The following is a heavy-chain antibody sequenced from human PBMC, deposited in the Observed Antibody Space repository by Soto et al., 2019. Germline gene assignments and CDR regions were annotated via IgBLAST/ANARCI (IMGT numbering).Heavy chain of an antibody. V-gene: IGHV3-48*02. CDR2: ITTYSTTI. CDR1: GFTLSDYN. Sequence: EVQLVESGGGLVQPGGSLRLSCAASGFTLSDYNMNWVRQAPGKGLEWVSYITTYSTTISYADSAKGRFTVSRDEAKNSLYLQMNSLRDEDTAVYYCVRDHDYGFDYCGQGTLVTVSS. J-gene: IGHJ4*02. CDR3: VRDHDYGFDY. D-gene: IGHD3-10*01.